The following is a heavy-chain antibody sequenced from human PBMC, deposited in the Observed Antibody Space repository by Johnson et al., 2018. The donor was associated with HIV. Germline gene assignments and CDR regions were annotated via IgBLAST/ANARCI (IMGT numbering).Heavy chain of an antibody. V-gene: IGHV3-NL1*01. CDR1: GFKFSGYG. CDR2: IYSGGST. CDR3: ARDEPYNLNAFDI. J-gene: IGHJ3*02. D-gene: IGHD5-24*01. Sequence: VQLVESGGGVVQPGGSLRLSCVASGFKFSGYGMHWVRQAPGKGLEWVSVIYSGGSTYYVDSVKGRFTISRDNSKNTLYLQTNSLRAEDTAVYYCARDEPYNLNAFDIWGQGTMVTVSS.